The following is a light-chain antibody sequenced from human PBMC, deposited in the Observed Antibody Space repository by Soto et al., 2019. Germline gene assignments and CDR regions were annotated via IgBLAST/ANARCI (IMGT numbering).Light chain of an antibody. Sequence: DIQMTQSPSSLSASVGDRVTITCRASHDINNYLAWFQQKPGKAPTSLIYAASTLQSGVPSKFSGSGCGTDCTLTSSILQPEDVGTYYCQQYNHYPLTFGGWTKLEIK. J-gene: IGKJ4*01. V-gene: IGKV1-16*02. CDR3: QQYNHYPLT. CDR2: AAS. CDR1: HDINNY.